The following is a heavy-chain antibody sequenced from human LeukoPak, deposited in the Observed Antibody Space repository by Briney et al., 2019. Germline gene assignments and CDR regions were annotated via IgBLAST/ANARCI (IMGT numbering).Heavy chain of an antibody. CDR3: ARDVGSGWFDY. Sequence: PGGSLRLSCAASGFTFSSFEMNWVCQAPGKGLEWVSYMSNSGRTIYYTDSVKGRFTISRDNAKNSLYLQMNSLRAEDTAVYYCARDVGSGWFDYWGQGTLVTVSS. J-gene: IGHJ4*02. CDR1: GFTFSSFE. CDR2: MSNSGRTI. D-gene: IGHD6-19*01. V-gene: IGHV3-48*03.